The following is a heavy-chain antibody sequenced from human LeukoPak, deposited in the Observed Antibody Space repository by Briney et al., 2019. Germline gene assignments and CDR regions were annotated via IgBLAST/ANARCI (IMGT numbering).Heavy chain of an antibody. J-gene: IGHJ4*02. CDR2: IIPILGIA. CDR3: ASGYCSGGSCYSELNY. CDR1: GGTFSSYA. Sequence: PSVKVSCKASGGTFSSYAISWVRQAPGQGLEWMGRIIPILGIANYAQKFQGRVTITADKSTSTAYMELSSLRSEDTVVYYCASGYCSGGSCYSELNYWGQGTLVTVSS. D-gene: IGHD2-15*01. V-gene: IGHV1-69*04.